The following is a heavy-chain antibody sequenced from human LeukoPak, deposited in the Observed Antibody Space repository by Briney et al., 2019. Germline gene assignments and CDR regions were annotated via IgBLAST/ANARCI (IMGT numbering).Heavy chain of an antibody. CDR3: ARGNGSGSQDPWYFDY. CDR2: INLSGGST. D-gene: IGHD3-10*01. CDR1: GYTFTSYY. Sequence: ASVKVSCKASGYTFTSYYMHWVRQAPGQGLEWMGIINLSGGSTSYAQKFQGRVTMTRDTSTSTVYMELSSLRSEDTAVYYCARGNGSGSQDPWYFDYWGQGTLVTVSS. V-gene: IGHV1-46*01. J-gene: IGHJ4*02.